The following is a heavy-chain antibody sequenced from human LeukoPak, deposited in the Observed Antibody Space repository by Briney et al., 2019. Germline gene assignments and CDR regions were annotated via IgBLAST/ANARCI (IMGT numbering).Heavy chain of an antibody. CDR2: IYYSGST. V-gene: IGHV4-59*08. J-gene: IGHJ4*02. CDR3: ARQPRYSSSYRYFDY. D-gene: IGHD6-13*01. Sequence: SETLSLTCTVSGDSISIYYWSWIRQPPGKELEWIGYIYYSGSTNYNPSLKSRVTISVDTSKNQFSLKLSSVTAADTAVYYCARQPRYSSSYRYFDYWGQGTLVTVSS. CDR1: GDSISIYY.